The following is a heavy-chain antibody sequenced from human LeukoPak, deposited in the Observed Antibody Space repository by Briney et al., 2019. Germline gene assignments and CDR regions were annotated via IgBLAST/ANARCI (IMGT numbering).Heavy chain of an antibody. J-gene: IGHJ4*02. CDR1: GFIFNNYA. D-gene: IGHD6-19*01. V-gene: IGHV3-9*01. CDR2: ISWNSGTI. CDR3: AKDNRRHYTSGPNPDSLH. Sequence: SLRLSCAGSGFIFNNYAMHWVRQPPGKGLEWVSGISWNSGTIDYADSVWGRFTISRDNAKNSLYLQMDSLRVEDTAFYYCAKDNRRHYTSGPNPDSLHWGQGTLVTVSS.